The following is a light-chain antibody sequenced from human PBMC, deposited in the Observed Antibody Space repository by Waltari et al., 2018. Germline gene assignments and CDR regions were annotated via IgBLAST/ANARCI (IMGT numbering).Light chain of an antibody. CDR2: WAS. CDR3: QQYYSTPFT. Sequence: DIVMTQSPDSLAVSLGETATVHCKSSQNILYNSNNRNYLAWYQQKPGQPPKLLIYWASTRESGVPDRFSGSGSGTDFTLTISSLQAEDVAVYFCQQYYSTPFTFGQGTKLESK. CDR1: QNILYNSNNRNY. J-gene: IGKJ2*01. V-gene: IGKV4-1*01.